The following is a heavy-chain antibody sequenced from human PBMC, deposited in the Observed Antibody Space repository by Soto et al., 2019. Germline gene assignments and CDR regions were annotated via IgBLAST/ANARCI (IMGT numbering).Heavy chain of an antibody. CDR1: GYSFTSYA. D-gene: IGHD2-2*01. Sequence: QVQLVQSGAEVKKPGASVKISCKASGYSFTSYAVHWVRQAPGQRLEWMGWINGGNENTKYSLKFQGRVNNTRDTSASTAYMELSRLRSEDTAVYYCARGYCTKTSCYAFDHWGQGTLVTVSS. CDR2: INGGNENT. CDR3: ARGYCTKTSCYAFDH. V-gene: IGHV1-3*01. J-gene: IGHJ4*02.